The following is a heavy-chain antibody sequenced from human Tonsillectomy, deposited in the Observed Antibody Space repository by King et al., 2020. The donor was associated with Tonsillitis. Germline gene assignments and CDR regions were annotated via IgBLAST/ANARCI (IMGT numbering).Heavy chain of an antibody. CDR2: IYYSGST. D-gene: IGHD6-19*01. V-gene: IGHV4-59*01. J-gene: IGHJ4*02. CDR1: GGSISGNY. Sequence: VQLQESGPGLVKPSETLSLTCTVSGGSISGNYWSWIRQPPGKGLEWLWSIYYSGSTNYNPSLKSRVTISVDTSKNQFSLKMSSVTAADTAVYYCARVESSGWSSFDYWGQGTLVTVSS. CDR3: ARVESSGWSSFDY.